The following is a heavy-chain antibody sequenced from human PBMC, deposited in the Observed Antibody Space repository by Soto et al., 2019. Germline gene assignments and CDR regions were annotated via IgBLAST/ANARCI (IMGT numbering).Heavy chain of an antibody. CDR2: IYNTGST. CDR3: ASRNYYGSGSYHYYFDY. V-gene: IGHV4-59*08. Sequence: SDTLSLTCTVSGDSISSYYWCWIRQPPGRGLEWIGYIYNTGSTNYNPSLKSRVTISVDTSKNQFSLKLSSVTAADTAVYYCASRNYYGSGSYHYYFDYWGQGTLVTVSS. J-gene: IGHJ4*02. CDR1: GDSISSYY. D-gene: IGHD3-10*01.